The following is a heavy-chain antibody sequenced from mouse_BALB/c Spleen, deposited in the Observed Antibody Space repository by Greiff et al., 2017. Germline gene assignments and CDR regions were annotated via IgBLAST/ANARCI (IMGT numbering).Heavy chain of an antibody. J-gene: IGHJ4*01. CDR2: IYPGDGDT. D-gene: IGHD2-2*01. Sequence: VQLQQSGPELVKPGASVKISCKASGYAFSSSWMNWVKQRPGQGLEWIGRIYPGDGDTNYNGKFKGKATLTADKSSSTAYMQLSSLTSVDSAVYFCARGGYDVGAMDYWGQGTSVTVSS. V-gene: IGHV1-82*01. CDR1: GYAFSSSW. CDR3: ARGGYDVGAMDY.